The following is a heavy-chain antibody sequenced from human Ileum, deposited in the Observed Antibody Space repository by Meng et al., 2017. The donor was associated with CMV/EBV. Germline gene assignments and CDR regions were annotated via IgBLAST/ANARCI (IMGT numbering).Heavy chain of an antibody. CDR1: GGSLTSYY. Sequence: QLQLQASGPRLLQPSEPLSLTCPVTGGSLTSYYWTWIRQPAGKGLEWIGRIHPTGTTDDNPSLRSRVSMSLDKSKNQFSLKLTSVTAADTAVYYCARAAARGVPVDLWGQGTLVTVSS. V-gene: IGHV4-4*07. CDR2: IHPTGTT. D-gene: IGHD3-10*01. J-gene: IGHJ5*02. CDR3: ARAAARGVPVDL.